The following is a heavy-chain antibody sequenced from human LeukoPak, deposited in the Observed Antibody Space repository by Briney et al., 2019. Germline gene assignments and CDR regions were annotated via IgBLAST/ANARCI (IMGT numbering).Heavy chain of an antibody. CDR3: TRDLYYDFWSGFDY. D-gene: IGHD3-3*01. CDR2: IRSNAYGRTT. V-gene: IGHV3-49*04. Sequence: GGSLRLSCTASGFTFGDYAMSWVRQAPGKGLEWVGFIRSNAYGRTTEYAASVKGRFTISRDDSKSIAYLQMNSLKTEDTAVYYCTRDLYYDFWSGFDYWGQGTLVTVSS. CDR1: GFTFGDYA. J-gene: IGHJ4*02.